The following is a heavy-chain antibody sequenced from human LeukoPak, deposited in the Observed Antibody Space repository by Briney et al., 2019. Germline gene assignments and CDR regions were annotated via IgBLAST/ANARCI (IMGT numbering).Heavy chain of an antibody. CDR2: IYYSGST. V-gene: IGHV4-31*03. D-gene: IGHD3-22*01. Sequence: PSETLSLTCTVSGGSISSGGYYWSWVRHHPGKGLEWIGYIYYSGSTYYNPSLKSRVTISVDTSKNQFSLKLSSVTAADTAVYYCARVGSYDSSGYYDYWGQGTLVTVSS. J-gene: IGHJ4*02. CDR1: GGSISSGGYY. CDR3: ARVGSYDSSGYYDY.